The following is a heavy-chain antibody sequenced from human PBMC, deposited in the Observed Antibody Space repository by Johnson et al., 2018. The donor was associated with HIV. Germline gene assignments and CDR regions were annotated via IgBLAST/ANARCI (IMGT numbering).Heavy chain of an antibody. CDR3: ARDLVVVVAASKGNAFDF. D-gene: IGHD2-15*01. J-gene: IGHJ3*01. Sequence: VQLVESGGGVVRPGGSLRLSCVASGFTFHDYGMSWVRQAPGKGLEWVAGINWNGGSTGYADSVKGRFTISRDNAKNSLYLQMNSLRAEDTALYYCARDLVVVVAASKGNAFDFWGQGTMVTVSS. V-gene: IGHV3-20*04. CDR2: INWNGGST. CDR1: GFTFHDYG.